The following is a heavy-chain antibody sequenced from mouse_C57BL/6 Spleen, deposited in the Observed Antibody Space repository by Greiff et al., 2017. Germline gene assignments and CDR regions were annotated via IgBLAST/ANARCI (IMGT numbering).Heavy chain of an antibody. CDR3: PTTLLYFDY. CDR1: GYTFTDYE. V-gene: IGHV1-15*01. CDR2: IDPETGGT. D-gene: IGHD6-1*01. J-gene: IGHJ2*01. Sequence: VQLQQSGAELVRPGASVTLSCKASGYTFTDYEMHWVKQTPMHGLEWIGAIDPETGGTAYNQKFKGKAILTADKSSSTAYMELRSLTSEDSAVYYCPTTLLYFDYWGQGTTLTVSS.